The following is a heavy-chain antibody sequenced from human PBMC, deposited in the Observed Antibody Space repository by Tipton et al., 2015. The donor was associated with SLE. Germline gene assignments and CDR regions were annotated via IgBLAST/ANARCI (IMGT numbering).Heavy chain of an antibody. V-gene: IGHV4-31*03. Sequence: TLSLTCTVSGGSISTDDFYWSWIRRNPERGLEWIGYIYYSGRAYYNPSLKSRLSISLDTSKNHFSLKLSSVTAADTAVYYCARDRGSLGAFDIWGQGTMVTVSS. CDR3: ARDRGSLGAFDI. CDR1: GGSISTDDFY. D-gene: IGHD2-15*01. CDR2: IYYSGRA. J-gene: IGHJ3*02.